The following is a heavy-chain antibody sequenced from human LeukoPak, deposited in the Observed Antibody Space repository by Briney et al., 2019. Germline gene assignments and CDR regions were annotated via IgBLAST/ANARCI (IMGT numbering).Heavy chain of an antibody. CDR3: ARASHTPFRPFDY. J-gene: IGHJ4*02. D-gene: IGHD2-2*02. CDR2: ISRSSSTI. CDR1: GFTFSSYS. V-gene: IGHV3-48*01. Sequence: GGSLRLSCAASGFTFSSYSMTWVRQAPGKGLEWVSYISRSSSTIYYADSVKGRFTISRDNSKNTLYPQMNSLRAEDTAVYYCARASHTPFRPFDYWGQGTLVTVSS.